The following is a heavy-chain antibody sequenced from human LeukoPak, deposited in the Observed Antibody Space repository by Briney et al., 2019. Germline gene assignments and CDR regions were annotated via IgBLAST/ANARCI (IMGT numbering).Heavy chain of an antibody. J-gene: IGHJ4*02. CDR1: GFTFSNYA. CDR3: ASQPTTRWGY. CDR2: ISDDGYHK. Sequence: GGSLRLSCAASGFTFSNYAIYWVRQAPDKGLEWVAVISDDGYHKYYADSLKGRFTISRDNSKNTLYLQMNSLRAEDTAVYYCASQPTTRWGYWGQGTLVTVSS. D-gene: IGHD1-1*01. V-gene: IGHV3-30*04.